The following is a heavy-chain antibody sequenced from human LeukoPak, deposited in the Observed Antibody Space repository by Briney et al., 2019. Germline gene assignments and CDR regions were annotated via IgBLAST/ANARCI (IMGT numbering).Heavy chain of an antibody. CDR1: GFTFSSYS. D-gene: IGHD3-3*01. CDR3: AKAYYDFWSGYSLLEHSYYYYYMDV. CDR2: ISSSSSYI. V-gene: IGHV3-21*04. Sequence: GGSLRLSCAASGFTFSSYSMNWVRQAPGKGLEWVSSISSSSSYIYYADSVKGRFTISRDNSKNTLYLQMNSLRAEDTAVYYCAKAYYDFWSGYSLLEHSYYYYYMDVWGKGTTVTVSS. J-gene: IGHJ6*03.